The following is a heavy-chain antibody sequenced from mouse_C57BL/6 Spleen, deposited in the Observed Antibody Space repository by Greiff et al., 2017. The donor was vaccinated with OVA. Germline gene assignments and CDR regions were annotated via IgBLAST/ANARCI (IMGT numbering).Heavy chain of an antibody. CDR1: GYTFTDYN. J-gene: IGHJ1*03. D-gene: IGHD1-1*01. Sequence: EVQVVESGPELVKPGASVKIPCKASGYTFTDYNMDWVKQSHGKSLEWIGDINPNNGGTIYNQKFKGKATLTVDKSSSTAYMELRSLTSEDTAVYYCARRVVDWYFDVWGTGTTVTVSS. CDR2: INPNNGGT. V-gene: IGHV1-18*01. CDR3: ARRVVDWYFDV.